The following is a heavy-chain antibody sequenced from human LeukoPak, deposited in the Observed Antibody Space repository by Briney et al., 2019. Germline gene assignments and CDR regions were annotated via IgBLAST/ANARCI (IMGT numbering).Heavy chain of an antibody. CDR3: ARYRYYFDY. CDR2: INHSGST. J-gene: IGHJ4*02. V-gene: IGHV4-39*07. CDR1: GGSISSSSYY. Sequence: SETLSLTCTVSGGSISSSSYYWGWIRQPPGKGLEWIGEINHSGSTNYNPSLKSRVTISVDTSKNQFSLKLSSVTAADTAVYYCARYRYYFDYWGQGTLVTVSS. D-gene: IGHD3-16*02.